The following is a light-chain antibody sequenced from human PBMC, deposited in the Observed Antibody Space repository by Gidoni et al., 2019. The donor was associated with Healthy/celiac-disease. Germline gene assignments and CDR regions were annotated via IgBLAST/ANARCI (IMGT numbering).Light chain of an antibody. CDR2: GAS. CDR1: QSVSSSY. CDR3: QQYGSSPGT. J-gene: IGKJ1*01. V-gene: IGKV3-20*01. Sequence: EIVLTPSPGTLSLSPGERATLSCRASQSVSSSYLAWYQQKPGKAPRLLIYGASSRATGIPDRLRGSWSGTDFTLTISILETEDFAVYYCQQYGSSPGTFGQGTKVEIK.